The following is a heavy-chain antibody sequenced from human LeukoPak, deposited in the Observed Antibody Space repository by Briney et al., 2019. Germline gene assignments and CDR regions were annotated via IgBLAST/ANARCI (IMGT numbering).Heavy chain of an antibody. CDR1: GFXFSSYG. D-gene: IGHD3-22*01. Sequence: GGSLRLSCAASGFXFSSYGMHWLRQAPGKGLEWAAVISYDGSHKYYADSVKGRFTISRDNSKNTLYLQMNSLRAEDTAVYYCATGIYYYDSSGYSSFDYWGQGTLVTVSS. J-gene: IGHJ4*02. CDR2: ISYDGSHK. CDR3: ATGIYYYDSSGYSSFDY. V-gene: IGHV3-30*03.